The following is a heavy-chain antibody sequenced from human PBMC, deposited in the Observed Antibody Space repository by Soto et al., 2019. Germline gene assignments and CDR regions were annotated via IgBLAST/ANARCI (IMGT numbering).Heavy chain of an antibody. V-gene: IGHV3-73*01. CDR2: IRSKANSYAT. J-gene: IGHJ6*02. CDR3: TSPGYSGGSFYPDV. CDR1: GFTFSGSA. D-gene: IGHD3-9*01. Sequence: PGGSLRLSCAASGFTFSGSAMHWVRQASGKGLEWVGRIRSKANSYATAYAASVKGRLTISRDDSKNTAYLQMSRLNTDDTAVYYCTSPGYSGGSFYPDVWGQGTTVTVSS.